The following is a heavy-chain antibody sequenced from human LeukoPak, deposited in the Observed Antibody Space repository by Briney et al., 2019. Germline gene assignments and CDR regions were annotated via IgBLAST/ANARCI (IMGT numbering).Heavy chain of an antibody. V-gene: IGHV3-23*01. CDR1: GFTFSLYG. CDR3: AREQDIVVVPAALGY. Sequence: GGSLRLSCAASGFTFSLYGMTWVRQAPGKGLEWVSGISGGGGSTYYADSVQGRFTISRDNSKNTLYLQMNSLRAEDTAVYYCAREQDIVVVPAALGYWGQGTLVTVSS. CDR2: ISGGGGST. D-gene: IGHD2-2*01. J-gene: IGHJ4*02.